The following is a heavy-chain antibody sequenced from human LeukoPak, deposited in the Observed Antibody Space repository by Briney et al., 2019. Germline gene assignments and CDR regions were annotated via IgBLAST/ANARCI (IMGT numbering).Heavy chain of an antibody. V-gene: IGHV4-39*07. D-gene: IGHD1-14*01. J-gene: IGHJ4*02. CDR2: IYFNGNI. CDR3: ARDTGVRPRVAHFDF. CDR1: GGSIRSNNHY. Sequence: SETLSLTCAVSGGSIRSNNHYWGWIRQPPGKGLEWIGNIYFNGNIAYNPSLQSRVTISVDTSKSQFSLRLNSVTSADTAVYYCARDTGVRPRVAHFDFWGQGTLVTVSS.